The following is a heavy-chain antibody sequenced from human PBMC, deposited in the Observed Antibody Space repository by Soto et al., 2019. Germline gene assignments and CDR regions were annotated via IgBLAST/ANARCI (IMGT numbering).Heavy chain of an antibody. CDR3: VLLYIFVTLPPQDL. Sequence: QVQLVQSGDEVKKPGASVKVSCKASGYIFVNYGIAWVRQAPGQGLEWMGWISPYTGNTHSASKVQGRLTMTTDTSPSTAYMDRGSLPPDHTAWYYCVLLYIFVTLPPQDLWGEGTTVTVSS. CDR2: ISPYTGNT. J-gene: IGHJ6*04. CDR1: GYIFVNYG. D-gene: IGHD3-9*01. V-gene: IGHV1-18*01.